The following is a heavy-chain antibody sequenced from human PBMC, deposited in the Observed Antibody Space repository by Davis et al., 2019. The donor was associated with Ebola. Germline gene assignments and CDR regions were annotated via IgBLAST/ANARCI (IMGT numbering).Heavy chain of an antibody. Sequence: GGSLRLSCAASGFTFSSYGLHWVRQAPGKGLEWVAVISYDGSNKYYADSVKGRFTISRDNSKNTLYLQMNSLRAEDTAVYYCAKQGGVSKWGYGDYVDYWGQGTLVTVSS. V-gene: IGHV3-30*18. CDR1: GFTFSSYG. J-gene: IGHJ4*02. D-gene: IGHD4-17*01. CDR3: AKQGGVSKWGYGDYVDY. CDR2: ISYDGSNK.